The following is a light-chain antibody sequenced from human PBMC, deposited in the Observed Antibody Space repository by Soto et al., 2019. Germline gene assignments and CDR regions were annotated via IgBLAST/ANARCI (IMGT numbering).Light chain of an antibody. Sequence: IVLTQSPGTLSLSPGEGATLSCRASQSVNRRSLAWYQQKPGQAPRLLISGISNRATGIPDRFSGSGSGADFTLTISRLEPEDVAVYYCQQYDNSRTFGQGTKVDIK. J-gene: IGKJ1*01. CDR3: QQYDNSRT. CDR2: GIS. V-gene: IGKV3-20*01. CDR1: QSVNRRS.